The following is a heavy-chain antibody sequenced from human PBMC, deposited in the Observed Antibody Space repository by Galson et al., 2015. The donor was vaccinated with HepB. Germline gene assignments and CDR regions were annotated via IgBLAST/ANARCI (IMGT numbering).Heavy chain of an antibody. J-gene: IGHJ6*03. CDR1: GGSISSYQ. CDR3: ARGLQSNYNWYSYMAV. CDR2: IYYSGST. V-gene: IGHV4-59*01. Sequence: LSLTCTVSGGSISSYQWSWVRQPPGKGLEWIGYIYYSGSTNHNPSLKSRVTISVDTSKNQFSLKLNSVTAADTAVYYCARGLQSNYNWYSYMAVWGKGTTVTVSS. D-gene: IGHD4-11*01.